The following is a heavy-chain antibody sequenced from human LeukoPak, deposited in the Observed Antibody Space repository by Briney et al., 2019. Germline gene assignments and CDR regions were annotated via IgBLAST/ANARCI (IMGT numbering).Heavy chain of an antibody. D-gene: IGHD3-16*01. CDR1: GGSISSYY. CDR3: ARDQGADAFDI. Sequence: SETLSLTCTVSGGSISSYYWSWIRQPPGKGLEWIGYIYYSGSTNYNPSLKSRVTISVDTSKNQFSLKLSSVTAADTAVYYCARDQGADAFDIWGQGTMVTVSS. V-gene: IGHV4-59*01. J-gene: IGHJ3*02. CDR2: IYYSGST.